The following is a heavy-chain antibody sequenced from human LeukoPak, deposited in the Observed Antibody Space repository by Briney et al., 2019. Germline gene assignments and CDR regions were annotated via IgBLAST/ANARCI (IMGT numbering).Heavy chain of an antibody. CDR1: GFTFSSYW. D-gene: IGHD1-26*01. CDR2: INTDGSSA. CDR3: ARGSPYSGSYEYYFDY. J-gene: IGHJ4*02. V-gene: IGHV3-74*01. Sequence: GGSLRLSCAASGFTFSSYWMHLVRQAPGRGLVWVSRINTDGSSATYADSVKGRFTISRDNAKNTLYLQMNSLRAEDTAVYYCARGSPYSGSYEYYFDYWGQGTLVTVSS.